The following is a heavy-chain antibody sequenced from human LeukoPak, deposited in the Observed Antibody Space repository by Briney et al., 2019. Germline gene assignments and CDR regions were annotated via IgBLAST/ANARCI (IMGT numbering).Heavy chain of an antibody. CDR3: ARVVGNMVQTVLDS. Sequence: SETLSLTCTVSGGSISSHYWSWIRQPPGKGLEWIGYMYYSGRSRYNPSLKSRVTISLDTSKNQFSLKLSSVTAADTAMYYCARVVGNMVQTVLDSWGQGTVVTVSS. D-gene: IGHD4/OR15-4a*01. V-gene: IGHV4-59*11. CDR1: GGSISSHY. J-gene: IGHJ4*02. CDR2: MYYSGRS.